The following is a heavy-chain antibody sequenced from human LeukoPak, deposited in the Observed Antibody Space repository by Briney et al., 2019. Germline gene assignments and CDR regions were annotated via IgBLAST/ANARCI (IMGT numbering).Heavy chain of an antibody. V-gene: IGHV3-20*04. CDR3: ARDRSGYSDY. D-gene: IGHD2-15*01. CDR2: INWNGGST. CDR1: GFTFDDYG. J-gene: IGHJ4*02. Sequence: GGSLRLSCTAFGFTFDDYGMSWVRQAPGKGLEWVSGINWNGGSTGYADSVKGRFTISRDNAKNSLYLQVNSLRAEDTALYYCARDRSGYSDYWGQGTLVTVSS.